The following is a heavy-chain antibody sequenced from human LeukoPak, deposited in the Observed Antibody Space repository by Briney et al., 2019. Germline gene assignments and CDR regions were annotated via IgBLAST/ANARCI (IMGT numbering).Heavy chain of an antibody. J-gene: IGHJ3*02. CDR2: INPNNGGT. Sequence: ASVKVSCKASGYTFTAYYMHWVRQAPGQGLEWMGWINPNNGGTDYAQKFQGRVTMTRDTSISTAYMELSRLRSDDTAVYYCAREQESPTYDFWNDYSEHHDAFDIWGQGTMVTVSS. CDR3: AREQESPTYDFWNDYSEHHDAFDI. CDR1: GYTFTAYY. V-gene: IGHV1-2*02. D-gene: IGHD3-3*01.